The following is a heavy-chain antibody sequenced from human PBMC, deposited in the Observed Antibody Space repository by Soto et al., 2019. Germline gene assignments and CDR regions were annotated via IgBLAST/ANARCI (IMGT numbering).Heavy chain of an antibody. V-gene: IGHV3-21*01. CDR3: ARGITMIVVVTPMDV. J-gene: IGHJ6*02. CDR1: GVTLSSYS. Sequence: GGSLRLSCSASGVTLSSYSMNWVRQAPGKGLEWVSSISSSSSYIYYADSVKGRFTISRDNAKNSLYLQMNSLRAEDTAVYYWARGITMIVVVTPMDVWGQGTPVTVSS. D-gene: IGHD3-22*01. CDR2: ISSSSSYI.